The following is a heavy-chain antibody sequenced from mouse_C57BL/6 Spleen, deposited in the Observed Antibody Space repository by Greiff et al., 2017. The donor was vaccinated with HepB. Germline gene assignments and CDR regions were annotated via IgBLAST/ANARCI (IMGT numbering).Heavy chain of an antibody. CDR2: INPNNGGT. CDR1: GYTFTDYY. Sequence: VQLKESGPELVKPGASVKISCKASGYTFTDYYMNWVKQSHGKSLEWIGDINPNNGGTSYNQKFKGKATLTVDKSSSTAYMELRSLTSEDSAVYYCAKDDGYPWFAYWGQGTLVTVSA. D-gene: IGHD2-3*01. J-gene: IGHJ3*01. CDR3: AKDDGYPWFAY. V-gene: IGHV1-26*01.